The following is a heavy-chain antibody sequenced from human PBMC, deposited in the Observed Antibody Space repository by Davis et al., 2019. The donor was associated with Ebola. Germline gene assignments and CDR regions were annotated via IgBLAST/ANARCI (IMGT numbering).Heavy chain of an antibody. Sequence: GESLKISCAASGFTFSSYSMNWVRQAPGKGLEWVSYISSSSSTIYYADSVKGRFTISRDNAKNSLYLQMNSLRAEDTAVYYCAREPIAAAGTVVDYWGQGTLVTVSS. CDR3: AREPIAAAGTVVDY. CDR2: ISSSSSTI. V-gene: IGHV3-48*04. J-gene: IGHJ4*02. CDR1: GFTFSSYS. D-gene: IGHD6-13*01.